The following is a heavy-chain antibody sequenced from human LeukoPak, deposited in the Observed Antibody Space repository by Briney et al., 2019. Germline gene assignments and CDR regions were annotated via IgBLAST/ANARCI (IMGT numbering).Heavy chain of an antibody. Sequence: SETLSLTCAVSGGSISSGGYSWSWIWQPPGKGLEWIGYIYHSGSTYYNPSLKSRVTISVDTSKNQFSLKLSSVTAADTAVYYCARAYYYGSGSYAFDIWGQGTMVTVSS. CDR2: IYHSGST. J-gene: IGHJ3*02. V-gene: IGHV4-30-2*02. CDR3: ARAYYYGSGSYAFDI. D-gene: IGHD3-10*01. CDR1: GGSISSGGYS.